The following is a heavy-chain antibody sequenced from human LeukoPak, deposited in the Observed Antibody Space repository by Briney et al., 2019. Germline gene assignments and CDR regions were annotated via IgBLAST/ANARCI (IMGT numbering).Heavy chain of an antibody. Sequence: PGGSLRLSCAASGFTFDDYAMHWVRQAPGKGLEWVSGINWNSGSVDYADSVKGRFTISRDNAKNSLYLQMNSLRPEDTALYYCAKDLYSSNWYYFDYWGQGTLVTVSS. V-gene: IGHV3-9*01. CDR2: INWNSGSV. J-gene: IGHJ4*02. CDR3: AKDLYSSNWYYFDY. CDR1: GFTFDDYA. D-gene: IGHD6-13*01.